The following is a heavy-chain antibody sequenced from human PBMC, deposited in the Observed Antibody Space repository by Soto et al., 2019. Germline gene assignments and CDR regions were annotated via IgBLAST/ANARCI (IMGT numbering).Heavy chain of an antibody. J-gene: IGHJ4*02. D-gene: IGHD6-13*01. CDR2: IYYSGST. Sequence: SETLSLTCPVSGGSISSYYWSWIRQPPGKGLEWIGYIYYSGSTYYNPSLKSRVTISVDTSKNQFSLKLSSVTAADTAVYYCASASWYVKFDYWGQGTLVTVSS. CDR1: GGSISSYY. CDR3: ASASWYVKFDY. V-gene: IGHV4-59*06.